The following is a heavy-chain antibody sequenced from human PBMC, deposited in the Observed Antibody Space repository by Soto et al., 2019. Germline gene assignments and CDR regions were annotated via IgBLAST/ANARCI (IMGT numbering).Heavy chain of an antibody. V-gene: IGHV3-30*14. CDR2: ISYAGDYK. Sequence: QVHLVESGGGVFQPGGSLRLSCAAAGFNFRGFTMHCVRQAPDKGLEWLSVISYAGDYKNYADSVRGRISISRDNYKNTLFLQKNSLRPDDTTVYFFAREPCGYSGSAKDFDYWGQGNLVIVSS. D-gene: IGHD5-18*01. J-gene: IGHJ4*02. CDR1: GFNFRGFT. CDR3: AREPCGYSGSAKDFDY.